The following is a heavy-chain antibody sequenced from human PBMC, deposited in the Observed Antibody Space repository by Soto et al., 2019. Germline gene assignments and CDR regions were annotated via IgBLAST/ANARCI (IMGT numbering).Heavy chain of an antibody. D-gene: IGHD2-2*01. J-gene: IGHJ5*02. CDR3: ARDGTSNDNYFDP. CDR2: VYYTGVT. Sequence: PSETLSLTCTVSGAYLHIGGYYWAWIRQLPGKGLEWIGYVYYTGVTYYNPSLGSRVNISVDTSKKQFSPQLRSVTAADTAVYYCARDGTSNDNYFDPWGQGILVTVSS. CDR1: GAYLHIGGYY. V-gene: IGHV4-31*03.